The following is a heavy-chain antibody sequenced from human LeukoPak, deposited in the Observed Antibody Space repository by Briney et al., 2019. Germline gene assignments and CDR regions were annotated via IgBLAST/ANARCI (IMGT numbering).Heavy chain of an antibody. D-gene: IGHD2-21*01. V-gene: IGHV3-23*01. CDR2: VGGSASAT. CDR3: AKGGDGRYYSRADY. Sequence: GGSLILSCAASGFIFSTYTMTWVRPAPGKGLEWVATVGGSASATFYADSVKGRFTISRDNSKNTLYLQMNSLRAEDTAVYYCAKGGDGRYYSRADYWGQGTLVTVSS. CDR1: GFIFSTYT. J-gene: IGHJ4*02.